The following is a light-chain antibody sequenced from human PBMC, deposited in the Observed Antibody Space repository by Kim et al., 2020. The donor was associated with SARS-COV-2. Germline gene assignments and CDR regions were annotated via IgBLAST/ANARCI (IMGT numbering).Light chain of an antibody. CDR3: QKYNSAPWT. Sequence: AYVGDRVTITCRASQDIANSLAWYQQKPGTVPKVLIYGASTLQSGVPSRFSGSGSGTEFTLTIGSLQTEDVATYYCQKYNSAPWTFGPGTKVDIK. CDR2: GAS. CDR1: QDIANS. J-gene: IGKJ1*01. V-gene: IGKV1-27*01.